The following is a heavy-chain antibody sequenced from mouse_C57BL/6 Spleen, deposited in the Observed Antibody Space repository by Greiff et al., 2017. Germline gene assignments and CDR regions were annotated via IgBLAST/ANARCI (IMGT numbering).Heavy chain of an antibody. Sequence: QVQLQQPGAALVKPGASVKMSCKASGYTFTSYWITWVKQRPGQGLEWIGDIYPGSGSTNYNEKFKSKATLTVDTSSSTAYMQLSSLTSEDSAVYYCARSHSSGYVRYAMDYWGQGTSVTVSS. CDR1: GYTFTSYW. CDR3: ARSHSSGYVRYAMDY. CDR2: IYPGSGST. V-gene: IGHV1-55*01. J-gene: IGHJ4*01. D-gene: IGHD3-2*02.